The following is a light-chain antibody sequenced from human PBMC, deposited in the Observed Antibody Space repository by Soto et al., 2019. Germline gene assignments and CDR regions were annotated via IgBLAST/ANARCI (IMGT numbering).Light chain of an antibody. J-gene: IGKJ2*01. CDR3: QQYNSWYT. CDR1: QSISSW. V-gene: IGKV1-5*01. Sequence: DIQMTQSPSTLSASVGDRVTITCRASQSISSWLAWYQQKPGKAPKLLIYDAYSLESGVPSRFSGSGSGTEFTLTISSRQPDDFATYYCQQYNSWYTFGQGTKLEIK. CDR2: DAY.